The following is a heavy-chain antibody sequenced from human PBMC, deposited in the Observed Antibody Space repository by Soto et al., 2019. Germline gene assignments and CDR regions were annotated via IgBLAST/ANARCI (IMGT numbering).Heavy chain of an antibody. Sequence: PSETLSLTCTVSGGSISSSSYYGGWIRQPPGKGLEWIGSIYYSGSTYYNPSLKSRVTISVDTSKNQFSLKLSSVTAADTAVYYCARNVPAAMSNWFDPWGQGTLVTVSS. V-gene: IGHV4-39*01. CDR3: ARNVPAAMSNWFDP. CDR2: IYYSGST. D-gene: IGHD2-2*01. CDR1: GGSISSSSYY. J-gene: IGHJ5*02.